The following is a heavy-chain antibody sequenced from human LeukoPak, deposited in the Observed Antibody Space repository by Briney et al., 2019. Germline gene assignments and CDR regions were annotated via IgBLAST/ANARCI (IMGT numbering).Heavy chain of an antibody. Sequence: SVPVSCKASRGTFSSHAISWVRQAPGQGLEWVGGIIPIFWTANYAQKFQGRVTITADKSTSTAYMELSSLRSEDTAVYYCARVRDTMVRGVIHYYYYGMDVWGKGTTVTVSS. V-gene: IGHV1-69*06. CDR1: RGTFSSHA. CDR3: ARVRDTMVRGVIHYYYYGMDV. D-gene: IGHD3-10*01. J-gene: IGHJ6*04. CDR2: IIPIFWTA.